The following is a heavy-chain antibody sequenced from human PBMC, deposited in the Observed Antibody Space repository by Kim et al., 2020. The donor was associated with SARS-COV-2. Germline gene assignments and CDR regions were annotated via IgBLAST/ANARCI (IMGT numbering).Heavy chain of an antibody. J-gene: IGHJ4*02. D-gene: IGHD3-9*01. V-gene: IGHV3-7*04. CDR3: ARLSYYDILTGYCQFFDY. Sequence: KGRFTISRDNAKNSLYLQMNSLRAEDTAVYYCARLSYYDILTGYCQFFDYWGQGTLVTVSS.